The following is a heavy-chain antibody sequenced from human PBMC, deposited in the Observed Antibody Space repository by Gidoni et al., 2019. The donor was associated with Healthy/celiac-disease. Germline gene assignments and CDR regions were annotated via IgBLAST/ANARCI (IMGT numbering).Heavy chain of an antibody. V-gene: IGHV3-21*01. D-gene: IGHD6-19*01. CDR2: ISSSSSYI. J-gene: IGHJ4*02. CDR3: ARDGGRAVAGLDY. Sequence: EVQLVESGGGLVKPGGSLRLSCAASGFTFSSYSMNWVRQAPGKGLEWVSSISSSSSYIYYADSVKGRFTISRDNAKNSLYLQMNSLRAEDTAVYYCARDGGRAVAGLDYWGQGTLVTVSS. CDR1: GFTFSSYS.